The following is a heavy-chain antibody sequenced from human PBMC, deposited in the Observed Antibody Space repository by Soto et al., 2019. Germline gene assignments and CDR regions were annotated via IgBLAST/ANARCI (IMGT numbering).Heavy chain of an antibody. CDR1: GFTFSGYA. V-gene: IGHV3-23*01. CDR3: VKGGGGGVAAAVAPFDS. D-gene: IGHD6-13*01. J-gene: IGHJ4*02. Sequence: EVQLLESGGGLVQPGGSLRLSCAASGFTFSGYAMTWVRQAPGKGLEWVATVNDGGDFTYYADSVKGRFTISRDNSKSTLFLQMNSLRGEDTAVYYCVKGGGGGVAAAVAPFDSWGQGTLVTVSS. CDR2: VNDGGDFT.